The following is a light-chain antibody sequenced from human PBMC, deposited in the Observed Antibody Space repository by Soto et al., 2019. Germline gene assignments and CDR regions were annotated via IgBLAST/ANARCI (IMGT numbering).Light chain of an antibody. J-gene: IGLJ1*01. CDR1: SSDVGGYNY. Sequence: QSVLTQPASVSGSPGQSITISCTGTSSDVGGYNYVSWYQQHPGKAPKLMIYEVSDRPSGASNRFSGSKSGNTASLTISGLQAEDEGGYYCSSYTITSTYVFGTGTKVTVL. CDR2: EVS. CDR3: SSYTITSTYV. V-gene: IGLV2-14*01.